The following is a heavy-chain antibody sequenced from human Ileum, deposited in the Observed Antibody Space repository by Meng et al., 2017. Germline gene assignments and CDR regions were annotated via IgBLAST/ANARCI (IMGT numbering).Heavy chain of an antibody. CDR2: IYHSGST. CDR1: GYSISSGYY. CDR3: ARVHYDFWSGPYYFYY. D-gene: IGHD3-3*01. J-gene: IGHJ4*02. V-gene: IGHV4-38-2*01. Sequence: GSLRLSCAVSGYSISSGYYWGWIRQPPGKGLEWIGSIYHSGSTYYNPSLKSRVTISVDTSKNQFSLKLSSVTAADTAVYYCARVHYDFWSGPYYFYYWGQGTLVTVSS.